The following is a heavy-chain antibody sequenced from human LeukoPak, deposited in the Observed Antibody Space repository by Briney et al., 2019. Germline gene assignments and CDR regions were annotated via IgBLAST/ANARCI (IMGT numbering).Heavy chain of an antibody. CDR1: GFTVSSNY. J-gene: IGHJ4*02. CDR3: ARNGAIDSSDY. V-gene: IGHV3-53*01. CDR2: ISSGGST. D-gene: IGHD3-22*01. Sequence: TGGSLRLSCAASGFTVSSNYMSWVRQAPGKWLEWVSVISSGGSTYYANSVKGRFTISRDNSKNTLYLQMNSLRAEDTAVYYCARNGAIDSSDYWGQGTLVTVSS.